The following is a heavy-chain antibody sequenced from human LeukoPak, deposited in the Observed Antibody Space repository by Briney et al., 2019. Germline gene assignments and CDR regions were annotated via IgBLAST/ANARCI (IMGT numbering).Heavy chain of an antibody. D-gene: IGHD2/OR15-2a*01. V-gene: IGHV3-30*04. CDR2: ISYDGSNK. CDR1: GFTFSSYA. Sequence: GRSLRLSCAASGFTFSSYAMHWVRQAPGKGLEWVAVISYDGSNKYYADSVKGRFTISRDSSKNTLYLQMNSLRAEDTAVYYCAKYYNLLRIFDYWGQGTLVTVSS. J-gene: IGHJ4*02. CDR3: AKYYNLLRIFDY.